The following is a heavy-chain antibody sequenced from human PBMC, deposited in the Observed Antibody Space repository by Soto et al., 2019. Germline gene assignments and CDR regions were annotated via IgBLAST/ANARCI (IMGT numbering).Heavy chain of an antibody. CDR2: INSSSSYT. J-gene: IGHJ2*01. Sequence: QVQLVESGGVLVKPGGSLRLSCAASGFTFSDYYMSWIRQAPGKGLEWVSYINSSSSYTNYADSVKGRFTISRDNAKNSLYLQMNSLRAEDTAVYYCARTIVAAGGRRYFDLWGRGTLVTVSS. CDR3: ARTIVAAGGRRYFDL. D-gene: IGHD6-13*01. V-gene: IGHV3-11*05. CDR1: GFTFSDYY.